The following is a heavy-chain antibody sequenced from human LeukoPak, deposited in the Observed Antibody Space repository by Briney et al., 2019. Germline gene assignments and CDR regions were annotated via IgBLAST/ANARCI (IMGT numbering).Heavy chain of an antibody. CDR1: GFTFSSYA. D-gene: IGHD5-18*01. Sequence: GRSLRLSCAAYGFTFSSYAMHWVRQAPGKGLEWVAVISYDGSNKYYADSVKGRFTISRDNSKNTLYLQMNSLRAEDTAVYYCARAAMVYYYYYMDVWGKGTTVTVSS. CDR3: ARAAMVYYYYYMDV. V-gene: IGHV3-30-3*01. CDR2: ISYDGSNK. J-gene: IGHJ6*03.